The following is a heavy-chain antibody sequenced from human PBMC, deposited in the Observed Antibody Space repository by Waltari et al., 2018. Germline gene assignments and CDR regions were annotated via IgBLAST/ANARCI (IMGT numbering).Heavy chain of an antibody. CDR2: ISGSGGAT. CDR1: GFTFSNYA. D-gene: IGHD6-19*01. Sequence: EVQLLESGGGLVQPGGSLRLSCVASGFTFSNYAMSWVRQAPGKGLEWVSVISGSGGATSYADSVKGRFTISRDNFKNTLYLQMNRLRAEDTAVYYCAKDFYSSGWYYFDYWGRGTLVTVSS. J-gene: IGHJ4*02. V-gene: IGHV3-23*01. CDR3: AKDFYSSGWYYFDY.